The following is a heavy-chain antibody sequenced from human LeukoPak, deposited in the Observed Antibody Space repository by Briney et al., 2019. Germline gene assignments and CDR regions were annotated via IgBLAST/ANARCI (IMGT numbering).Heavy chain of an antibody. CDR3: ARGSSGWYRDLFSQELDY. CDR2: INPSGGST. CDR1: GYTFTSYY. Sequence: ASVKVSCKASGYTFTSYYMHWVRQAPGQGLEWMGIINPSGGSTSYAQKFQGRVTMTRDMSTSTAYMELRSLRSDDTAVYYCARGSSGWYRDLFSQELDYWGQGTLVTVSS. D-gene: IGHD6-19*01. J-gene: IGHJ4*02. V-gene: IGHV1-46*01.